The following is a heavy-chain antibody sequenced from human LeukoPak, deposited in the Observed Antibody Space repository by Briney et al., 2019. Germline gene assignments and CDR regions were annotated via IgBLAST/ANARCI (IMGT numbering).Heavy chain of an antibody. Sequence: PGGSLRLSCAASGFTFSSYEMNWVRQAPGKGLEWVPYISSSGSTIYYADSVKGRFTISRDNAKNSLYLQMDSLRAEDTAVYYCAGGIRSRGYSYGSLDYWGQGTLVTVSS. D-gene: IGHD5-18*01. CDR3: AGGIRSRGYSYGSLDY. V-gene: IGHV3-48*03. CDR2: ISSSGSTI. CDR1: GFTFSSYE. J-gene: IGHJ4*02.